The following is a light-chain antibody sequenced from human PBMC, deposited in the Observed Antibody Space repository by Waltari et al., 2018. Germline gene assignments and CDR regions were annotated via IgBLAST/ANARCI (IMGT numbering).Light chain of an antibody. Sequence: EIVLTQSPATLSLSPGERATLSCRASQSVTNCLSWYQQKPGQAPSLLIYDASNRATGTPARFSGSGSGTDFTLTISSLEPEDSAVYYCLQRTIWPAPFGGGTKLEIK. V-gene: IGKV3-11*01. CDR3: LQRTIWPAP. J-gene: IGKJ4*01. CDR2: DAS. CDR1: QSVTNC.